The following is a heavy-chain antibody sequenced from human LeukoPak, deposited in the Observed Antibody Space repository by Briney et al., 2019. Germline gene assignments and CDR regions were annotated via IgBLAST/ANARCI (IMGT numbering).Heavy chain of an antibody. CDR2: ISVYNGNT. CDR1: GYTFTSYG. V-gene: IGHV1-18*01. D-gene: IGHD6-13*01. J-gene: IGHJ4*02. Sequence: ASVKVSCKASGYTFTSYGITWVRQAPGQGPEWMGWISVYNGNTNYAQKFQGRVTMTTDTSTTSAYMELRSLRSDDTAIYYCARDREAAGQKLTEYWCQGTLVTVSS. CDR3: ARDREAAGQKLTEY.